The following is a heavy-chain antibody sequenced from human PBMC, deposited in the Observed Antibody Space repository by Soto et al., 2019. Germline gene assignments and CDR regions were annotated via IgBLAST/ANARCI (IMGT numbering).Heavy chain of an antibody. J-gene: IGHJ4*02. D-gene: IGHD2-2*01. CDR1: GFTFSDHY. CDR3: ARGVPAAYYFDY. CDR2: TRNKANSYTT. V-gene: IGHV3-72*01. Sequence: GGSLRLSCAASGFTFSDHYMDWVRQAPGKGLEWVGRTRNKANSYTTEYAASVKGRFTISRDDSKNSLYLQMNSVKTEDTAVYYCARGVPAAYYFDYWGQGTLVTVSS.